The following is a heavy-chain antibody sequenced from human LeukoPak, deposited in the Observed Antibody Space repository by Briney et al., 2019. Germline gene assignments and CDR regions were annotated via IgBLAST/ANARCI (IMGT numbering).Heavy chain of an antibody. J-gene: IGHJ4*02. CDR1: GGSISSGGYY. Sequence: PSQTLSLTYTVSGGSISSGGYYWSWIRQHPGKGLEWIGYIYYSGSTYYNPSLKSRVTISVDTSKNQFSLKLSSVTAADTAVYYCARDQRYRNQYAKSTGTTRKQHYYDSSGYHHYFDYWGQGTLVTVSS. CDR2: IYYSGST. D-gene: IGHD3-22*01. V-gene: IGHV4-31*03. CDR3: ARDQRYRNQYAKSTGTTRKQHYYDSSGYHHYFDY.